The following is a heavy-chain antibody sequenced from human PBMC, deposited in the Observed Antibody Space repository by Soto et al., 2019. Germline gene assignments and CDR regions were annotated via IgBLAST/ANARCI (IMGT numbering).Heavy chain of an antibody. CDR1: GFNVSSNY. Sequence: GGSMRLSCAASGFNVSSNYMSWVSQAPGKGLEWVSVIYSGGSTYYADSVKGRFTISRDNSKNTLYLQMNSLRAEDTAVYYCARGPAPMPLIDYWGQGTLVTVSS. CDR3: ARGPAPMPLIDY. V-gene: IGHV3-66*01. CDR2: IYSGGST. J-gene: IGHJ4*02. D-gene: IGHD2-2*01.